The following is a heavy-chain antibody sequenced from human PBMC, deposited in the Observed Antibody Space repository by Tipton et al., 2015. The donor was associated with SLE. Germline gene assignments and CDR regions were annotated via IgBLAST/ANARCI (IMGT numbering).Heavy chain of an antibody. CDR1: GFTVSSNY. D-gene: IGHD4-17*01. J-gene: IGHJ6*02. Sequence: SPRLSCAASGFTVSSNYMSWVRQAPGKGLEWVSVIYSGGSTYYADSVKGRFTISRDNSKTTLYLQMNSLRAEDTAVYYCARDGVTTVTTMKDYGMDVWGQGTTVTVPS. CDR2: IYSGGST. V-gene: IGHV3-66*01. CDR3: ARDGVTTVTTMKDYGMDV.